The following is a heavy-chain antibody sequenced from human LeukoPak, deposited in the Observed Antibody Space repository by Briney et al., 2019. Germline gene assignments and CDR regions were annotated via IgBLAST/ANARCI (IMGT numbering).Heavy chain of an antibody. D-gene: IGHD3/OR15-3a*01. Sequence: PGGSLRLSCAASGFVFSTYWMTWVRQAPGKGLQWVANINLDGTEEHYVDSSLKGRFTISRDNAKNSLYLQMTSLRVEDTAVYYCASGRHDFLHWGQRTRVTVSS. CDR2: INLDGTEE. V-gene: IGHV3-7*01. CDR1: GFVFSTYW. CDR3: ASGRHDFLH. J-gene: IGHJ4*02.